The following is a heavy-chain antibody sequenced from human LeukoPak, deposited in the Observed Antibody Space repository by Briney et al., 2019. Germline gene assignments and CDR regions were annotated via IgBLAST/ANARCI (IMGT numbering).Heavy chain of an antibody. Sequence: SETLSLTCTVSGGSISSSSYYWGWVRQPPGKGLEWIGNIYYSGSTYYNPSLKSRVTISIDTSKNQFSLKLSSVTAADTAVYYCANWHLSFDYWGQGTLVTVSS. J-gene: IGHJ4*02. V-gene: IGHV4-39*01. CDR3: ANWHLSFDY. CDR1: GGSISSSSYY. CDR2: IYYSGST. D-gene: IGHD1-20*01.